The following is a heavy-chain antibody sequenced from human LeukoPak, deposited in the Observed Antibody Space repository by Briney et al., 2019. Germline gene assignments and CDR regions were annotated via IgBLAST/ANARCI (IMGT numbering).Heavy chain of an antibody. CDR3: ARTHYYGSGSYYNLRYYYGMDV. J-gene: IGHJ6*04. V-gene: IGHV4-34*01. Sequence: SQTLSLTCAVYGGSFSGYYSSLIRQPPRKGLEWIGEIKHSGSTNYKPSPKSRVTISVDTSKNQFSLKLSSVTAADTAVYYCARTHYYGSGSYYNLRYYYGMDVWGKGTTVTVSS. CDR2: IKHSGST. D-gene: IGHD3-10*01. CDR1: GGSFSGYY.